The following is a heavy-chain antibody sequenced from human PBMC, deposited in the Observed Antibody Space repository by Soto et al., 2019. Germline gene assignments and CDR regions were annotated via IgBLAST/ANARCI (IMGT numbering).Heavy chain of an antibody. V-gene: IGHV3-33*01. Sequence: PGGSLRLSCAASGFTFTSYGMHWVRQAPGKGLEWVAVVWYDGTNKYYADSVKGRFTISRDNSKNTLYLQMNSLRAEDTAVYYCARDRGTAMAYCDYWGQGTLVTVSS. J-gene: IGHJ4*02. D-gene: IGHD5-18*01. CDR2: VWYDGTNK. CDR1: GFTFTSYG. CDR3: ARDRGTAMAYCDY.